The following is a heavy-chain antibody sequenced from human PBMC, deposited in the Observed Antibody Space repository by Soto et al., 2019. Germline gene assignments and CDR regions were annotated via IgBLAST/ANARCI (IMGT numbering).Heavy chain of an antibody. CDR3: ARGQSSLLLDC. V-gene: IGHV4-34*01. CDR2: INHSGST. J-gene: IGHJ4*02. D-gene: IGHD2-8*02. CDR1: GGSFSAYY. Sequence: SETLSLTCAVYGGSFSAYYWSWIRQPPGKGLEWIGEINHSGSTNYNPSLKSRVTISVDTSKNQFSLRLSSVTAADTAVYYCARGQSSLLLDCWGQGILVTVSS.